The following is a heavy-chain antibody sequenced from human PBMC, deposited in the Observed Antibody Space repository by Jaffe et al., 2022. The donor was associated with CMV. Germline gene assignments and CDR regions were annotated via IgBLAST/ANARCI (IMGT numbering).Heavy chain of an antibody. V-gene: IGHV3-23*01. J-gene: IGHJ4*02. D-gene: IGHD5-18*01. Sequence: EVQLLESGGGLVQPGGSLRLSCAASGFTFSSYAMSWVRQAPGKGLEWVSAISGSGGSTYYADSVKGRFTISRDNSKNTLYLQMNSLRAEDTAVYYCARTGRRIQLWLLLGYFDYWGQGTLVTVSS. CDR2: ISGSGGST. CDR1: GFTFSSYA. CDR3: ARTGRRIQLWLLLGYFDY.